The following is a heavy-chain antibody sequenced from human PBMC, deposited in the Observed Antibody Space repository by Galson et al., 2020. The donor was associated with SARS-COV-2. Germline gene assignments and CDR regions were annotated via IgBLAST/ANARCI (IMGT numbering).Heavy chain of an antibody. D-gene: IGHD2-8*01. CDR3: ARDMHFPSGVCSFYGLDV. Sequence: GESLKISCAASGFIISDYYMSWVRQAPGKGLEWVSSNSSSSSYKYYADSVKGRPTVSRDNAKRSLFLQLNSLRVDDTAVYYCARDMHFPSGVCSFYGLDVWGQGTTVTVSS. CDR2: NSSSSSYK. V-gene: IGHV3-21*01. J-gene: IGHJ6*02. CDR1: GFIISDYY.